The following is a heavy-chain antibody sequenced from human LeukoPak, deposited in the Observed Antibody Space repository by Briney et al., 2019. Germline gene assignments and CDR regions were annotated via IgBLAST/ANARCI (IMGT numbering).Heavy chain of an antibody. CDR1: GFTFSSYA. D-gene: IGHD3-22*01. J-gene: IGHJ4*02. V-gene: IGHV3-23*01. CDR2: ISGSGTST. CDR3: TKRPVVDITTPYFDY. Sequence: GGSLRLSCAASGFTFSSYAMSWVRQAPGKGLEWVSSISGSGTSTYYADSVKGRFTISRDNSKNTLFLQMNSLRAEDTAVYYCTKRPVVDITTPYFDYWGQGTLVTVSS.